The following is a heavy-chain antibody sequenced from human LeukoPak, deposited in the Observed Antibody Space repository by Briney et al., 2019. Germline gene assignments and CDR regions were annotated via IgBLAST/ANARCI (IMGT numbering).Heavy chain of an antibody. V-gene: IGHV4-34*01. D-gene: IGHD6-13*01. Sequence: SGTLSLTCAVYGGSFSGYYWSWIRQPPGKGLEWIGEINHSGSTNYNPSLKSRVTISVDTSKNQFSLKLSSVTAADTAVYYCARGSLAAALRDDAFDIWGQGTMVTVSS. CDR1: GGSFSGYY. CDR3: ARGSLAAALRDDAFDI. J-gene: IGHJ3*02. CDR2: INHSGST.